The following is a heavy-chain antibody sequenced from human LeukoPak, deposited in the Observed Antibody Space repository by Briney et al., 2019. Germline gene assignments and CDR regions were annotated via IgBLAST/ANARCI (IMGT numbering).Heavy chain of an antibody. CDR3: ARLGDYGLSGAFDI. CDR2: ISSSSYI. V-gene: IGHV3-21*01. J-gene: IGHJ3*02. Sequence: KSGGSLRLSCAASGFTFSSYTFNWVRQAPGKGLGWVSSISSSSYIYYADSVKGRFTISRDNAKNSLYLQMNSLRAEDTAVYYCARLGDYGLSGAFDIWGQGTMVTVSS. D-gene: IGHD4-17*01. CDR1: GFTFSSYT.